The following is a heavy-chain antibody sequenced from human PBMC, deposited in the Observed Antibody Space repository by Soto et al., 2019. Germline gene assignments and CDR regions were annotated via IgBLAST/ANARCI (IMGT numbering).Heavy chain of an antibody. Sequence: PGGSLRLSCAASGFTFSSYGMHWVRQAPGKGLEWVAVISYDGSNKYNADSVKGRFTISRDNSKNTLFLQRNSLRAEDTAVYYCAKAKEVYWFDPWGQGTLVTVSS. J-gene: IGHJ5*02. D-gene: IGHD1-20*01. CDR3: AKAKEVYWFDP. CDR2: ISYDGSNK. CDR1: GFTFSSYG. V-gene: IGHV3-30*18.